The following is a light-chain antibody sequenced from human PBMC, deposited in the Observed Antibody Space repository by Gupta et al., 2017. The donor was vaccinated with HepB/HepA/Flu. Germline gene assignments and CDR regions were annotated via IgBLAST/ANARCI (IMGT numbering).Light chain of an antibody. Sequence: SALPQPASVSGSPGQSITISCTGTSSDVGSYDFVSWYQQNPGKAPKLMIYEVSKRPAGVANRFSGSKSGNTASLTISGLQAEDKADYYCCSYAGSGTLIFGGGTKLTVL. CDR3: CSYAGSGTLI. CDR2: EVS. CDR1: SSDVGSYDF. J-gene: IGLJ2*01. V-gene: IGLV2-23*02.